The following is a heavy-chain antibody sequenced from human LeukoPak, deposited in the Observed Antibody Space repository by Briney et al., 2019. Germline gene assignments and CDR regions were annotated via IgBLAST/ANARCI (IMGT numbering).Heavy chain of an antibody. V-gene: IGHV4-59*01. D-gene: IGHD3-3*02. CDR2: IYYSGST. Sequence: SETLSLTCTVSGGSICTYYWNWIRQPPGKGLEWIGYIYYSGSTNYNPSLKSRVTISVDTSKNQFSLNLTSVTAADTAVYYCARGGIRQTFDNWGQGTLVTVSS. J-gene: IGHJ4*02. CDR3: ARGGIRQTFDN. CDR1: GGSICTYY.